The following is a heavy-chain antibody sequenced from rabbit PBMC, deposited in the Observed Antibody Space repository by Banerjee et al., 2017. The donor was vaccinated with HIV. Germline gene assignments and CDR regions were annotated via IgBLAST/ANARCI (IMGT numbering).Heavy chain of an antibody. D-gene: IGHD6-1*01. J-gene: IGHJ4*01. V-gene: IGHV1S45*01. CDR1: GFSFSNGYV. CDR3: ARGAGYAGYGYVFNL. Sequence: QEQLEESGGDLVKPEGSLTLTCTASGFSFSNGYVMCWVRQAPGKGLEWIACIYPDYGSTDYASWVNGRFTISLDNAQNTVFLQMTSLTAADTATYFCARGAGYAGYGYVFNLWGQGTLVTVS. CDR2: IYPDYGST.